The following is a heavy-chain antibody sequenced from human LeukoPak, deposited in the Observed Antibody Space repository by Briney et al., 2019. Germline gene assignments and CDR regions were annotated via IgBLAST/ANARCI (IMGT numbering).Heavy chain of an antibody. CDR2: VKGDGSDK. CDR1: DFTFSLYW. Sequence: GGSLRLSCAASDFTFSLYWMSWIRQTPGKGPECVANVKGDGSDKSYVDSVKGRFTISRDNAKNSLYLQMNSLRAEDTAVYYCVRHTYYALDYWGQGALVTVSS. CDR3: VRHTYYALDY. J-gene: IGHJ4*02. D-gene: IGHD1-26*01. V-gene: IGHV3-7*01.